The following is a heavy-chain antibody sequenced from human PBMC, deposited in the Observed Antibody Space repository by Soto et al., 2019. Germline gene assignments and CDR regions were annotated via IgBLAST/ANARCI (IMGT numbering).Heavy chain of an antibody. J-gene: IGHJ5*02. CDR1: GTSITSNNYY. CDR3: ARRERAAGTDWWFDP. D-gene: IGHD6-13*01. CDR2: MYYSGDT. V-gene: IGHV4-39*01. Sequence: SETLSLTCTVSGTSITSNNYYWVWIRQPPGKGLEWIASMYYSGDTYYNPSLRSRVTISIDTSKNQLSLKLSSVTAADTAVYYCARRERAAGTDWWFDPWGQGTLVT.